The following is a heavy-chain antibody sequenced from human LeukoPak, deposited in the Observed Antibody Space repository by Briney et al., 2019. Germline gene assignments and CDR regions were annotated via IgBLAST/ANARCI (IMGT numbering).Heavy chain of an antibody. CDR1: GFTFSNYW. V-gene: IGHV3-7*04. CDR3: ARQPLFPHRFDP. Sequence: GGSLRLSCAASGFTFSNYWMTWVRQAPGKGLEWVANIKHDGGEKYYVDSVKGRFTISRDNAKNSLYLQMNSLRAEDTAVYYCARQPLFPHRFDPWGQGTLVTVSS. J-gene: IGHJ5*02. CDR2: IKHDGGEK.